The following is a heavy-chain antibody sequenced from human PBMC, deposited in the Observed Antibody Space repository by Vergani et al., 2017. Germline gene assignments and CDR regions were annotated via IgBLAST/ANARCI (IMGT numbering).Heavy chain of an antibody. CDR2: ISSGSSYI. Sequence: EVQLVESGGGLVKPGESPRLSCVASGFTFGSYSMIWVRQAPGKGLEWVSSISSGSSYIYYADSVKGRFTISRDNAKNSLYLQMNSLRAEDTAVYYCARDLTRYSPASRRYFDYWGQGTLVTVSS. CDR3: ARDLTRYSPASRRYFDY. J-gene: IGHJ4*02. CDR1: GFTFGSYS. D-gene: IGHD3-16*02. V-gene: IGHV3-21*01.